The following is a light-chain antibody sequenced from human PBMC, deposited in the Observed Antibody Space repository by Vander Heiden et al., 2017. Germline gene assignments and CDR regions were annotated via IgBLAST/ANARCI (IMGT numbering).Light chain of an antibody. CDR2: VNS. J-gene: IGLJ2*01. Sequence: QSVLTQPPSVSGAPGQRVTVACTVISYNIGAGYNVHWYQQLPGTAPPLLIFVNSNRPSGVPVRFSCSNSGTSSSLAITVLQAEDEADDYCQSYHNSMSGHVVFGGGTKLTVL. V-gene: IGLV1-40*01. CDR3: QSYHNSMSGHVV. CDR1: SYNIGAGYN.